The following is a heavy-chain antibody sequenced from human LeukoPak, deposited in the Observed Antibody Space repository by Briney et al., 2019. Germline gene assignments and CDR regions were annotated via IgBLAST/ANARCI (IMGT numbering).Heavy chain of an antibody. V-gene: IGHV4-59*10. J-gene: IGHJ3*02. Sequence: SETLSLTCAVYGGSFSGYYWSWIRQPAGKGLEWIGRIYTSGSTNYNPSLKSRVTISVDTSKNQFSLKLSSVTAADTAVYYCARVMTFYYGAFDIWGQGTMVTVSS. CDR1: GGSFSGYY. CDR3: ARVMTFYYGAFDI. CDR2: IYTSGST. D-gene: IGHD3-9*01.